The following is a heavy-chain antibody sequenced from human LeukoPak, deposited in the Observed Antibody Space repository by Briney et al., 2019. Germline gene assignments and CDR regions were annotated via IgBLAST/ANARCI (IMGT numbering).Heavy chain of an antibody. V-gene: IGHV1-2*02. CDR1: GYTFTGYY. Sequence: ASVKVSCKASGYTFTGYYMHWVRQAPGQGLEWMGWINPNSGGTNYAQKFQGRVTMTRDTSISTAYMELRSLRSDDTAVYYCARGSDRSYYYMDVWGKGTTVTVSS. CDR2: INPNSGGT. CDR3: ARGSDRSYYYMDV. D-gene: IGHD3-22*01. J-gene: IGHJ6*03.